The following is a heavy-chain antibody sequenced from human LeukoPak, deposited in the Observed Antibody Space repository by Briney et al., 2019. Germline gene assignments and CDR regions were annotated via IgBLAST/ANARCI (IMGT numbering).Heavy chain of an antibody. V-gene: IGHV4-59*01. CDR3: ARVNVGGYNFFDY. D-gene: IGHD5-24*01. J-gene: IGHJ4*02. CDR2: IYYSGST. CDR1: GGSISSYY. Sequence: PSETLSLTCTVSGGSISSYYWSWIRQPPGKGLEWIGYIYYSGSTNYNPSLKSRVTISVDTSKNQFSLKLSSVTAADTAVYYCARVNVGGYNFFDYWGQGTLVTVSS.